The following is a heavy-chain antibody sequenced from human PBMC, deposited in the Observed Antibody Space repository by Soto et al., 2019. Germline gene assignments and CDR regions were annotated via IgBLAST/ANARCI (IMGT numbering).Heavy chain of an antibody. V-gene: IGHV4-59*01. CDR1: GASMNDYY. Sequence: PSETLSLTCTVSGASMNDYYGSWVRQPPGKGLEWIGYMFYSGSSNYNSSLKSRVTISVDTSKNQFSLKLSSVTAEDTAVYYCASARKGYDFWSGPQFDPWGQGTLVTVSS. CDR3: ASARKGYDFWSGPQFDP. D-gene: IGHD3-3*01. J-gene: IGHJ5*02. CDR2: MFYSGSS.